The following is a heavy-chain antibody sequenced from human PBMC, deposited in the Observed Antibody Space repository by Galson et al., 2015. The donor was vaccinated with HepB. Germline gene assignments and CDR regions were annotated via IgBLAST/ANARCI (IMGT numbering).Heavy chain of an antibody. V-gene: IGHV3-30-3*01. CDR3: ARDSSAPITMVRGVMGDDAFDI. D-gene: IGHD3-10*01. J-gene: IGHJ3*02. CDR1: GFTFSSYA. Sequence: SLRLSCAASGFTFSSYAMHWVRQAPGKGLEWVAVISYDGSNKYYADSVKGRFTISRDNSKNTLYLQMNSLRAEDTAVYYCARDSSAPITMVRGVMGDDAFDIWGQGTMVTVSS. CDR2: ISYDGSNK.